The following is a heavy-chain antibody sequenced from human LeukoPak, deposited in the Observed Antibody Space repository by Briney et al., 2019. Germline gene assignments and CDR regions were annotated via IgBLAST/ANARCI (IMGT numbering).Heavy chain of an antibody. V-gene: IGHV1-18*01. D-gene: IGHD4-17*01. CDR2: ISAYNGNT. J-gene: IGHJ4*02. CDR1: GYTFTSYG. CDR3: ARVDGDRDDFDY. Sequence: TSVKVSCKASGYTFTSYGISWVRQAPGQGLEWMGWISAYNGNTNYAQRLQGRVTMTTDTSTSTAYMELRSLRSDDTAVYYCARVDGDRDDFDYWGQGTLVTVSS.